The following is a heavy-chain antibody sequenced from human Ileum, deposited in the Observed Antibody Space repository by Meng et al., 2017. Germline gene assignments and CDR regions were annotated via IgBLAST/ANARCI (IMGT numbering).Heavy chain of an antibody. D-gene: IGHD1-26*01. J-gene: IGHJ4*02. V-gene: IGHV3-7*01. Sequence: GGSLRLSCAVAGTSVGKSWMSWSRQTPGSGLEWVANMNQDGSGRYYVYSVKDRFSISKDNAKNSLYLQMNSLRVEDTAVYYCVVWEVHNYWGQGTLVTVSS. CDR1: GTSVGKSW. CDR2: MNQDGSGR. CDR3: VVWEVHNY.